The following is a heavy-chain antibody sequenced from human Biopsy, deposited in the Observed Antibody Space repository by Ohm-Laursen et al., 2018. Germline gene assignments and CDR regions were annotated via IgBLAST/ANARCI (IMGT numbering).Heavy chain of an antibody. D-gene: IGHD5-18*01. Sequence: SLRLSCAASGFTFNNYGMQWVRQAPGKGLEWVAFIFYDGSNTYYAGSVKGRFTISRDNSRDTLYLQMSSLRAEDTAVYYCAKDRYNYTPIGGFSMDVWGQGTTVTVSS. V-gene: IGHV3-30*18. J-gene: IGHJ6*02. CDR1: GFTFNNYG. CDR3: AKDRYNYTPIGGFSMDV. CDR2: IFYDGSNT.